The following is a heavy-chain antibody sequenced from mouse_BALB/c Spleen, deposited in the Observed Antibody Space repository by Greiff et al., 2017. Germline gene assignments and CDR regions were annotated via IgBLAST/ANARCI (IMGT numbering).Heavy chain of an antibody. CDR2: ISSGSSTI. CDR1: GFTFSSFG. J-gene: IGHJ4*01. Sequence: DVMLVESGGGLVQPGGSRKLSCAASGFTFSSFGMHWVRQAPEKGLEWVAYISSGSSTIYYADTVKGRFTISRDNPKNTLFLQMNSLRSEDTAMYDYARSRYGKGGYAMDYWGQGTSVTVSS. V-gene: IGHV5-17*02. D-gene: IGHD2-1*01. CDR3: ARSRYGKGGYAMDY.